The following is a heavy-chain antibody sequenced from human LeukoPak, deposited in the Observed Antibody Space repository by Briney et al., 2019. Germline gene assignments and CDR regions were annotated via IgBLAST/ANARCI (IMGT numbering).Heavy chain of an antibody. CDR3: AKAADCTNGECPWSFDL. V-gene: IGHV3-23*01. CDR1: GFTFSSYA. J-gene: IGHJ2*01. CDR2: ISGSGGST. D-gene: IGHD2-8*01. Sequence: TGGSLRLSCAASGFTFSSYAMSWVRQAPGKGLEWVSAISGSGGSTYYADSVKGRFTISRDNSKNTLYLQMNSLRAEDTAVYYCAKAADCTNGECPWSFDLWGRGTLVTVSS.